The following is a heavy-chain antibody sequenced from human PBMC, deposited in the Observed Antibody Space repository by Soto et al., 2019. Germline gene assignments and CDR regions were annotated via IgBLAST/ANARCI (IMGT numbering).Heavy chain of an antibody. D-gene: IGHD4-17*01. CDR2: ISGSGGST. CDR1: GFTFSSYA. V-gene: IGHV3-23*01. Sequence: VQLLESGGGLVQPGGSLRLSCAASGFTFSSYAMSWVRQAPGKGLEWVSAISGSGGSTYYADSVKGRFTISRDNSKNTLYLQMNSLRAEDTAVYYCAKDTTPYGDRPVWFDPWGQGTLVTVSS. CDR3: AKDTTPYGDRPVWFDP. J-gene: IGHJ5*02.